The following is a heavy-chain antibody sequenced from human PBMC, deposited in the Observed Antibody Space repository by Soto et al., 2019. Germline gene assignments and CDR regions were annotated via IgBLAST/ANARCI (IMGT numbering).Heavy chain of an antibody. CDR3: ARDRLGYCSSTSCYKAIDY. D-gene: IGHD2-2*01. CDR1: GYTFTSYG. Sequence: QVQLVQSGAEVKKPGASVKVSCKASGYTFTSYGISWVRQAPGQGLEWMGWISAYNGNTNYAQKLQGRVTMTTDTSTSTAYMELRSLRSYDTAVYYCARDRLGYCSSTSCYKAIDYWGQGTLVTVSS. V-gene: IGHV1-18*01. J-gene: IGHJ4*02. CDR2: ISAYNGNT.